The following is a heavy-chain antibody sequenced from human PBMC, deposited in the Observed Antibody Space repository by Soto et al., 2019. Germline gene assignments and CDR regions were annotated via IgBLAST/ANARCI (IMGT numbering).Heavy chain of an antibody. CDR1: GGSFTSNNW. CDR2: IYRTGST. Sequence: SETLSLTCAVSGGSFTSNNWCTWVRQPPGQGLEGIGEIYRTGSTNYNPSLKSRVTISLDKSENQFSLKVTSLTAADTAVYYCASRGRGTGVDYWGQGTLVTVSS. V-gene: IGHV4-4*02. D-gene: IGHD2-8*01. J-gene: IGHJ4*02. CDR3: ASRGRGTGVDY.